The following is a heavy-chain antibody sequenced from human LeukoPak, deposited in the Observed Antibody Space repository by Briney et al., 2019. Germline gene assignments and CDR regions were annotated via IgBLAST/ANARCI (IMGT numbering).Heavy chain of an antibody. Sequence: GGSLRLSCAASGFTFSSYAMSWVRQAPGKGLEWVSLISSGGTYEYYADSVKGRFTISRDNSKNTLYLQLNSLRAEDTAVYYCARDSTYYYDSGSSGPHYFDNWGQGTLVTVSS. D-gene: IGHD3-10*01. CDR1: GFTFSSYA. CDR3: ARDSTYYYDSGSSGPHYFDN. V-gene: IGHV3-30*01. CDR2: ISSGGTYE. J-gene: IGHJ4*02.